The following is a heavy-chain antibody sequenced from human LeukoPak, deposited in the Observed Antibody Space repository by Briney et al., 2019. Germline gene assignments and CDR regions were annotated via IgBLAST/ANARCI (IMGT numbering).Heavy chain of an antibody. V-gene: IGHV4-59*01. J-gene: IGHJ6*03. CDR2: IYYSGST. CDR1: GGSISSYY. CDR3: ASGPHYYYMDV. Sequence: SETLSVTCTVSGGSISSYYWSWIRQPPGKGLEWIGYIYYSGSTNYNPSLKSRVTISVDTSKNQFSLKLSSVTAADTAVYYCASGPHYYYMDVWGKGTTVTVSS.